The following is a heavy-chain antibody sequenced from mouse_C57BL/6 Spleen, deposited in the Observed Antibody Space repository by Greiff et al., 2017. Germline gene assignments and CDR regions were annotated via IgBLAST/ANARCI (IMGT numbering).Heavy chain of an antibody. Sequence: QVQLKESGAELVKPGASVKISCKASGYAFSSYWMNWVKQRPGKGLEWIGQIYPGDGDTNYTGKFKGKATLTADKSSSTAYMQLSSLTSEDSAVYFCARATLGPWFAYWGQGTLVTVSA. J-gene: IGHJ3*01. CDR1: GYAFSSYW. V-gene: IGHV1-80*01. CDR2: IYPGDGDT. D-gene: IGHD4-1*01. CDR3: ARATLGPWFAY.